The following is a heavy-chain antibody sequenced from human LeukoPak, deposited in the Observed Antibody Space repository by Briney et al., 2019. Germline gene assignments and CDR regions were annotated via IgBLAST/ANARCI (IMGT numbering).Heavy chain of an antibody. V-gene: IGHV3-48*04. Sequence: GGSLRLSCAASGFTFSSYSMNWVRQAPGKGLEWVSYISSSSSTIYYADSVKGRFTISRDNAKNSLYLQMNSLRAEDTAVYYCATGSGYYFDYWGQGTLVTVSS. CDR1: GFTFSSYS. CDR3: ATGSGYYFDY. J-gene: IGHJ4*02. CDR2: ISSSSSTI. D-gene: IGHD3-3*01.